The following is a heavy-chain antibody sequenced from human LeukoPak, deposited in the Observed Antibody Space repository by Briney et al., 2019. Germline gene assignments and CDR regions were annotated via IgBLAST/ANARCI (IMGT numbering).Heavy chain of an antibody. Sequence: SETLSLTCTVSGGSISSGSYYWSWIRQPAGKGLECIGHIYTSGSTNYNPSLKSRVTISVDTPKNQFSLKLSSVTAADTAVYYCARGRGYCSSTSCYSVRYYYYYMDVWGKGTTVTVSS. J-gene: IGHJ6*03. CDR1: GGSISSGSYY. CDR3: ARGRGYCSSTSCYSVRYYYYYMDV. CDR2: IYTSGST. V-gene: IGHV4-61*09. D-gene: IGHD2-2*01.